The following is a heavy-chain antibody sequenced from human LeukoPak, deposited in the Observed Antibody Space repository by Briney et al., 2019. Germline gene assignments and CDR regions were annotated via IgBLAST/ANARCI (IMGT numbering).Heavy chain of an antibody. CDR1: GGSIISHY. CDR3: ARPRYFYDDSGHTDI. V-gene: IGHV4-59*04. J-gene: IGHJ3*02. Sequence: SETLSLTCTVSGGSIISHYWSWIRQPPGKGLEWIGYIYYTGPTYYNASLESRVTISVDTSKSQFSLKLTSVTAADTAVYYCARPRYFYDDSGHTDIWGQGTMVTVSS. D-gene: IGHD3-22*01. CDR2: IYYTGPT.